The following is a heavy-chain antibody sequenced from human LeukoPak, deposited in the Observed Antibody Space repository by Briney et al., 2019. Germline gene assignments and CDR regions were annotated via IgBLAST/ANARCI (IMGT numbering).Heavy chain of an antibody. CDR1: GGTFSSYA. CDR2: IIPIFGIA. Sequence: ASVKVSCKASGGTFSSYAISWVRQAPGQGLEWMGRIIPIFGIANYAQKFQGRVTITADKSTSTAYMELSSMRSEDTAVYYCASGNGVYAPHWLDTWGQGTLVTVSS. D-gene: IGHD5/OR15-5a*01. CDR3: ASGNGVYAPHWLDT. V-gene: IGHV1-69*04. J-gene: IGHJ5*02.